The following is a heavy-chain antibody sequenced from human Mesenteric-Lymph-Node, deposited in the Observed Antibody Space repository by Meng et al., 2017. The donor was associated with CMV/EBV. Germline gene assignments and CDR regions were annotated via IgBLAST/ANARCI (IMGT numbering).Heavy chain of an antibody. CDR3: ARDFKGYSYASFDY. Sequence: GESLKISCAASGFTFSDYYMSWIRQAPGKGLEWVSYISSSGSTIYYADSVKGRFTISRDNAKNSLYLQMNSLGAEDTAVYYCARDFKGYSYASFDYWGQGTLVTVSS. V-gene: IGHV3-11*04. D-gene: IGHD3-16*01. CDR1: GFTFSDYY. J-gene: IGHJ4*02. CDR2: ISSSGSTI.